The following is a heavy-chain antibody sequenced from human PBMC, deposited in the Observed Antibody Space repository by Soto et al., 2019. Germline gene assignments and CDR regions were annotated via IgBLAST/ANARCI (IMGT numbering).Heavy chain of an antibody. CDR3: IRAWASSALFGEFTTWFDP. Sequence: PSETLSLTCAVSGGSISSGGYSWSWVRQPPGKGLEWIGYIYHSGSTYYNPSLKSRVTISVDRSKNQFSLKLSSVTAADTAVYYCIRAWASSALFGEFTTWFDPWGQGTLVTVSP. CDR2: IYHSGST. CDR1: GGSISSGGYS. D-gene: IGHD3-10*02. V-gene: IGHV4-30-2*01. J-gene: IGHJ5*02.